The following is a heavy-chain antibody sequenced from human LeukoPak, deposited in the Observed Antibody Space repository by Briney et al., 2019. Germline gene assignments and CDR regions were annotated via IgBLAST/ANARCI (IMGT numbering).Heavy chain of an antibody. J-gene: IGHJ4*02. D-gene: IGHD2-21*01. CDR1: GFTFNNYA. CDR2: ISGSGGST. Sequence: GGSLRLSCAASGFTFNNYAMSWVRQAPGKGLEWASGISGSGGSTYYAQSVKGRFTISRDNSRNTLYLQMNSLRAEDTAVYYCAKDQVVMPPYFFDYWGQGTLLTVSS. CDR3: AKDQVVMPPYFFDY. V-gene: IGHV3-23*01.